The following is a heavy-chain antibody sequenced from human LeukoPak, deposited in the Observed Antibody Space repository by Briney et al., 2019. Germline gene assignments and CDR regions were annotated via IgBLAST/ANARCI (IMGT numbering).Heavy chain of an antibody. D-gene: IGHD3-16*01. Sequence: SETLSLTCTVSGGSINSYYWSWIRQPPGKGLEWIGYISYSGSTSYDPSLKSRVTISVDTSKNQFSLKLTSVTAADTAVYYCARHGGFASPLGYWGQGTLVTVSS. CDR1: GGSINSYY. CDR3: ARHGGFASPLGY. J-gene: IGHJ4*02. CDR2: ISYSGST. V-gene: IGHV4-59*08.